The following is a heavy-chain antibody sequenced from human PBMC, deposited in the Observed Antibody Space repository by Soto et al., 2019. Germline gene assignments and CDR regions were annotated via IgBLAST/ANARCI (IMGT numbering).Heavy chain of an antibody. Sequence: PGGSLRLSCAASGFTFSAYAMGGVRQAPGKGLEWVSTIHGGGGATHYADSVKGRFTISRDDSKNTLCAQMNSLRAEDTAVYYCAKFEGHPLEYWYLDFWGRGTLVTVSS. D-gene: IGHD1-1*01. CDR3: AKFEGHPLEYWYLDF. CDR1: GFTFSAYA. J-gene: IGHJ2*01. V-gene: IGHV3-23*01. CDR2: IHGGGGAT.